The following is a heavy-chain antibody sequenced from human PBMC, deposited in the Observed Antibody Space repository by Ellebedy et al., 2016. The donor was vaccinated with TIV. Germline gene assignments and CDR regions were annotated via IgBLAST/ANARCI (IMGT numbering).Heavy chain of an antibody. D-gene: IGHD1-1*01. J-gene: IGHJ4*02. CDR2: INSDGSSK. Sequence: PGESLKISCAASGFTFSSYWMHWVRQAPGKGLVWVSRINSDGSSKSYADSVKGRFTISSDNSKNTLYLQMNSLRAEDTAVYYCAKGMESFDYWGQGTLVTVSS. V-gene: IGHV3-74*01. CDR1: GFTFSSYW. CDR3: AKGMESFDY.